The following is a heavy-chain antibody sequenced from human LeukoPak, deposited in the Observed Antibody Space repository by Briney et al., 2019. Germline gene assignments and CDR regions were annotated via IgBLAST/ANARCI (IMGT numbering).Heavy chain of an antibody. CDR2: IYYSGST. V-gene: IGHV4-59*01. D-gene: IGHD1-26*01. CDR1: GGSISSYY. CDR3: AREAIGVGATAFDY. Sequence: PSETLSLTCTVSGGSISSYYWSWIRQPPGKGLELIGYIYYSGSTNYNPSLKSRVTISVDTSKNQFSLKLSSVTAADTAVYYCAREAIGVGATAFDYWGQGTLVTVSS. J-gene: IGHJ4*02.